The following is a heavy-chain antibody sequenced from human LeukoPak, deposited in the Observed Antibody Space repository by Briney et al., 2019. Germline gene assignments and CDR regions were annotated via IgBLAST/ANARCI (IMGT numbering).Heavy chain of an antibody. J-gene: IGHJ6*03. CDR2: INPSGGST. CDR3: ARLGMDTAMVTGAYYYYYYMDV. CDR1: GYTFTSYY. V-gene: IGHV1-46*01. Sequence: GASVKVSCKASGYTFTSYYMHWVRQAPGQGLEWMGIINPSGGSTSYAQKFQGRVTMTRDTSTSTVYMKLSSLRSEDTAVYYCARLGMDTAMVTGAYYYYYYMDVWGKGTTVTVSS. D-gene: IGHD5-18*01.